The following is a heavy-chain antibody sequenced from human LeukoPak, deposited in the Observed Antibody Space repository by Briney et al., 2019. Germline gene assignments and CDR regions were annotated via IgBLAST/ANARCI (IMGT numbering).Heavy chain of an antibody. D-gene: IGHD3-22*01. Sequence: ASVKVSCKASGYTFTGISWVRQAPGQGLEWMGWISTYNGNTNYAQKLQGRVTMTRDTSTSTAYMELRSLRSDDTAVYYCAVYYYDSSGLDYWCQGTSVTVSS. V-gene: IGHV1-18*01. CDR3: AVYYYDSSGLDY. CDR2: ISTYNGNT. CDR1: GYTFTG. J-gene: IGHJ4*02.